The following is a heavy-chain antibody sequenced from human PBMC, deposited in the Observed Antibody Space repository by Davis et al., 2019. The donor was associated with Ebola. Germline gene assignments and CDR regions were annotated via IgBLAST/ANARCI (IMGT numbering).Heavy chain of an antibody. CDR3: ARDRWIQLWFFDY. D-gene: IGHD5-18*01. V-gene: IGHV3-23*01. CDR1: GFTFSNYG. Sequence: GGSLRLSCAASGFTFSNYGMSWVRQAPGKGLEWVSAISGNGDSTYYAESVKGRFTISRDNSKNTLYLQMDSLRAEDTAVYYCARDRWIQLWFFDYWGQGTLVTVSS. J-gene: IGHJ4*02. CDR2: ISGNGDST.